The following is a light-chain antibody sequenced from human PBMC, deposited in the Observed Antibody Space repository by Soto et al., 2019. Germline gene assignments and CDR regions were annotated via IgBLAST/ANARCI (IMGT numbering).Light chain of an antibody. J-gene: IGKJ1*01. CDR3: QQYNSYWT. CDR2: KAS. Sequence: DIQMTQSPSSLPASVGDRFTITCRASQSISSWLAWYQQKPGKAPKLLIYKASSLESGVPSRFSGSGSGTEFTLTISSLQPDDFATYYCQQYNSYWTFGQGTKVDI. CDR1: QSISSW. V-gene: IGKV1-5*03.